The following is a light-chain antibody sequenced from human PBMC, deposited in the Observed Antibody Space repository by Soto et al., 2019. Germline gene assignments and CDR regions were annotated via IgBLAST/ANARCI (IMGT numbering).Light chain of an antibody. J-gene: IGKJ2*01. V-gene: IGKV3-20*01. CDR2: GAS. CDR3: QHSASSPLMYT. CDR1: QSGSSSY. Sequence: EIVLTQSPGTLSLSPGERATLSCRARQSGSSSYLAWYQQNPGQAPRLLIYGASSRATGIPDSFSGSGSGTDFTLTISRLEPEDFAVYYCQHSASSPLMYTFGKGTNLDIK.